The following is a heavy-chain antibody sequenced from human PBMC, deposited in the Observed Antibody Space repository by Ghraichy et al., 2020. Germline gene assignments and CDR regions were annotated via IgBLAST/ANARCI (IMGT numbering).Heavy chain of an antibody. CDR1: GGSISSSSYY. J-gene: IGHJ4*02. CDR2: IYYSGST. CDR3: ARLHTYTYYDFWSGSGFDY. D-gene: IGHD3-3*01. Sequence: SETLSLTCTVSGGSISSSSYYWGWIRQPPGKGLEWIGSIYYSGSTYYNPSLKSRVTISVDTSKNQFSLKLSSVTAADTAVYYCARLHTYTYYDFWSGSGFDYWGQGTLVTVSS. V-gene: IGHV4-39*01.